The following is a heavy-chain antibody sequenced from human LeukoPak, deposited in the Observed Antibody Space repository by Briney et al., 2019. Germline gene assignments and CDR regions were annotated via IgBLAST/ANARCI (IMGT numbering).Heavy chain of an antibody. CDR3: ARHLSPYSSSIDFDY. CDR1: GGSISSYY. CDR2: IYYSGST. Sequence: SETLSLTCTVSGGSISSYYWNWIRQPPGKGLEWIGYIYYSGSTNNNPSLKSRVTISVDTSKNQFSLKLSSVTAADTAVYYCARHLSPYSSSIDFDYWGQGTLVTVSS. V-gene: IGHV4-59*12. J-gene: IGHJ4*02. D-gene: IGHD6-6*01.